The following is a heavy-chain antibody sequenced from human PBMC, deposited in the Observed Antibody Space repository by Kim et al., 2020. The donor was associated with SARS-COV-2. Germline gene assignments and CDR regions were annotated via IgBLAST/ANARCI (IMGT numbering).Heavy chain of an antibody. CDR2: INHSGST. Sequence: SETLSLTCAVYGGSFSGYYWSWIRQPPGKGLEWIGEINHSGSTNYNPSLKSRVTISVDTSKNQFSLKLSSVTAADTAVYYCARWGQYIPPSVVPAARGRGYYGYYFDYWVQGTLVTVSS. CDR3: ARWGQYIPPSVVPAARGRGYYGYYFDY. CDR1: GGSFSGYY. D-gene: IGHD2-2*01. J-gene: IGHJ4*02. V-gene: IGHV4-34*01.